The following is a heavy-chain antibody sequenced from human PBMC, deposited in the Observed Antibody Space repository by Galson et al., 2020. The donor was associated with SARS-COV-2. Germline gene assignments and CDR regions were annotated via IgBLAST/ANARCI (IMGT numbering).Heavy chain of an antibody. CDR1: GGSISSGGYY. V-gene: IGHV4-31*03. D-gene: IGHD3-9*01. CDR2: IYYSGST. Sequence: ASETLSLTCTVSGGSISSGGYYWSWIRQHPGKGLEWIGYIYYSGSTYYNPSLKSRVTISVDTSKNQFSLKLRSVTAADTAVYYCARETPLRYFDWLYYAYFDYWGQGTLVTVSS. J-gene: IGHJ4*02. CDR3: ARETPLRYFDWLYYAYFDY.